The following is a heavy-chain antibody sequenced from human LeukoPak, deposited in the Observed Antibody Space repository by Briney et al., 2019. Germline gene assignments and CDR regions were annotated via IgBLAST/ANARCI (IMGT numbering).Heavy chain of an antibody. CDR2: INPNSGGT. Sequence: ASVKVSCRAFGYTFTGYYMHWVRQAPGQGLEWMGRINPNSGGTNYAQKFQGWVTMTRDTSISTAYMELSRLRSDDTAVYYCARGWRGPDNWFDPWGQGTLVTVSS. V-gene: IGHV1-2*04. CDR1: GYTFTGYY. CDR3: ARGWRGPDNWFDP. D-gene: IGHD5-12*01. J-gene: IGHJ5*02.